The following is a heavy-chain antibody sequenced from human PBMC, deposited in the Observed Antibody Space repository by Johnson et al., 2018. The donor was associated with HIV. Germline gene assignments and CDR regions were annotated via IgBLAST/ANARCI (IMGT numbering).Heavy chain of an antibody. Sequence: VQLVESGGGLIQPGESLRLSCAASWFTVSSNYMSWVRQAPGKGLEWVSVIYSGGSTYHADSVKGRFNISRDNAKNSLYLQMNSLRAEDTALYYCAKVYGGNSYDAFDLWGQGTMVTVSS. CDR3: AKVYGGNSYDAFDL. J-gene: IGHJ3*01. CDR1: WFTVSSNY. V-gene: IGHV3-53*01. D-gene: IGHD4-23*01. CDR2: IYSGGST.